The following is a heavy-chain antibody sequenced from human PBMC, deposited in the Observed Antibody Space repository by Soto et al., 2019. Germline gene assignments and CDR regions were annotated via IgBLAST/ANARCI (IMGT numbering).Heavy chain of an antibody. CDR2: ISAYNGNT. J-gene: IGHJ6*03. V-gene: IGHV1-18*01. Sequence: GASVKVSCKASGYTFTSYGISWVRQAPGQGLEWMGWISAYNGNTNYAQKLQGRVTMTTDTSTSTAYMELRSLRSDDTAVYYCARVSGLGYGSGGSCHYYYMDGWGKGTTVTVSS. D-gene: IGHD2-15*01. CDR1: GYTFTSYG. CDR3: ARVSGLGYGSGGSCHYYYMDG.